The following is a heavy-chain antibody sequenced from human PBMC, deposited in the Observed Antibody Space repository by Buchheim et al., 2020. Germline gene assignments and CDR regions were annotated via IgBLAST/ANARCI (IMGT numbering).Heavy chain of an antibody. V-gene: IGHV1-2*05. Sequence: QVQLVQSGAEVKKPGASVKVSCKASGHTFTGYYMHWVRQAPGQGLEWMGRINPNSGGTNYAQKFQGRVTMTRDTSISTAYMELSRLRSDDTVVYYCARGGHTSYSSSWSNWYFDLWGRGTL. CDR3: ARGGHTSYSSSWSNWYFDL. D-gene: IGHD6-13*01. CDR2: INPNSGGT. J-gene: IGHJ2*01. CDR1: GHTFTGYY.